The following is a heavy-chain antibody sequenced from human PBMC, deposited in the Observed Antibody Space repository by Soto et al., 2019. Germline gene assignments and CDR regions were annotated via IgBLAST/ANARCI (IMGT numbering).Heavy chain of an antibody. J-gene: IGHJ4*02. V-gene: IGHV3-15*07. D-gene: IGHD6-19*01. CDR3: TPLALKYSSGWYEFSD. CDR2: IKSKTDGGTT. CDR1: GFTFSNDW. Sequence: EVQLVESGGGLVKPGGSLRLSCAASGFTFSNDWMNWVRQAPGKGLEWVGRIKSKTDGGTTDYAAHVKGRFTISRDDSKNTLYPQMNSLKTEDTAVYYCTPLALKYSSGWYEFSDWGQGTLVTVSS.